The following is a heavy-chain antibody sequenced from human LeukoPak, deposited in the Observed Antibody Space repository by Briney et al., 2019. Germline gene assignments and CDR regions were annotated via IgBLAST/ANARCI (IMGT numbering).Heavy chain of an antibody. V-gene: IGHV3-23*01. J-gene: IGHJ4*02. CDR2: ISGSGGSP. D-gene: IGHD1-14*01. CDR1: GFTFSSYA. CDR3: AKDQGQVYGYFDY. Sequence: GGSLRLSCAASGFTFSSYAMSWVRQAPGKGLEWVSAISGSGGSPHYADSVKGRFTISRDNSKNTLYLQMNSLRAEDTAVYYCAKDQGQVYGYFDYWGQGTLVTVSS.